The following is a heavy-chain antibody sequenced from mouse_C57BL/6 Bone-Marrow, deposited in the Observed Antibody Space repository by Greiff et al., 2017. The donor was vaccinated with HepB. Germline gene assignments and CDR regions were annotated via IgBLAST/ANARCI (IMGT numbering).Heavy chain of an antibody. V-gene: IGHV1-59*01. J-gene: IGHJ2*01. D-gene: IGHD1-1*01. CDR3: ARSGYGSSYDY. Sequence: VQLQQPGAELVRPGTSVKLSCKASGYTFTSYWMHWVKQRPGQGLEWIGVIDPSDSYTNYNQKFKGKATLTVDTSSSTAYMQLSSLTSEDSAVYYCARSGYGSSYDYWGQGTTLTVSS. CDR1: GYTFTSYW. CDR2: IDPSDSYT.